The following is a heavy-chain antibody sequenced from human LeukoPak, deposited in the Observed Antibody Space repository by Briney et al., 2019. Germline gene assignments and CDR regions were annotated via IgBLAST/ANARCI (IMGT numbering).Heavy chain of an antibody. D-gene: IGHD2-21*02. CDR3: ARALIDCGGDCFSGLGY. CDR1: GGFISGYY. CDR2: IYHSSNT. J-gene: IGHJ4*02. Sequence: ETLSLTCSVSGGFISGYYWSWIRQPPGKGLEWIGYIYHSSNTKYNPTLKSRVTISVDTSKNQFFLKLSSVTAADTAVYYCARALIDCGGDCFSGLGYWGQGTLVTVSS. V-gene: IGHV4-59*01.